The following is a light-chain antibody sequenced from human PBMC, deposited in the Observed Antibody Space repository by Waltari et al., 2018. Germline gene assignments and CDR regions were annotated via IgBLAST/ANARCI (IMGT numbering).Light chain of an antibody. CDR2: GAT. J-gene: IGLJ1*01. CDR1: SNDIGNSDI. CDR3: FSFVAANSFV. V-gene: IGLV2-23*01. Sequence: QSALTQPASVSGSPGQSITLSCTGTSNDIGNSDIVPWYQQRPGEAPKLLTYGATKRPSGVSNRFSGSKSGKTASLTISGLQTEDEADYYCFSFVAANSFVFGPGTKVTVL.